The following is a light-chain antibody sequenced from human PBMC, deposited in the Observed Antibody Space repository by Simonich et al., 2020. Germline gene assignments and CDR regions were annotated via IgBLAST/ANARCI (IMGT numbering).Light chain of an antibody. CDR1: QSVSSSY. CDR2: GAS. V-gene: IGKV3-20*01. Sequence: EIVLTQSPGTLSLSPGERAPLSCRASQSVSSSYLAWYQQKPGHAPRLLIYGASSRATGIPDRFSGSGSGPDFTLPISRLEPEDFAVYYCQQYGSSTGTFGQGTKVEIK. CDR3: QQYGSSTGT. J-gene: IGKJ1*01.